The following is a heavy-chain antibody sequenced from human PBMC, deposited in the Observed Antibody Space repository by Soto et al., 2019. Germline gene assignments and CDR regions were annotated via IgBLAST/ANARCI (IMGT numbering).Heavy chain of an antibody. CDR2: IIPILGIA. CDR3: ARGYYDFWSGYYTPLYYYYGMDV. J-gene: IGHJ6*02. V-gene: IGHV1-69*02. CDR1: GGTFSSYT. Sequence: SVKVSCKASGGTFSSYTISWVRQAPGQGLEWMGRIIPILGIANYAQKFQGRVTITADKSTSTAYMELSSLRSEDTAVYYCARGYYDFWSGYYTPLYYYYGMDVWGQGTTVTVSS. D-gene: IGHD3-3*01.